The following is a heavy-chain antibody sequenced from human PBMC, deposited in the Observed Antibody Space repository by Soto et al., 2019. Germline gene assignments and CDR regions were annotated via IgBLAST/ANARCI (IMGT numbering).Heavy chain of an antibody. CDR3: ARDRRGYNVNDAFDI. V-gene: IGHV3-66*01. CDR1: GFTVSSNY. J-gene: IGHJ3*02. D-gene: IGHD1-1*01. CDR2: IYSGGST. Sequence: GGSLRLSCAASGFTVSSNYMSWVRQAPGKGLEWVSVIYSGGSTYYADSVKGRFTISRDNSKNTLYLQMNSLRAKDTAVYYCARDRRGYNVNDAFDIWGQGTMVTVSS.